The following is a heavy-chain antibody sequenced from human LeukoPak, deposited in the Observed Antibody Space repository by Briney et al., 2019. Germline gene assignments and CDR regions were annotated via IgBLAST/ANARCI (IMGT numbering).Heavy chain of an antibody. Sequence: GGSLRLSCAASGFTFSSYGIHWVRQAPGKGLEWVAFIRYDGSNKYYTDSVKGRFTISRDNAKNSLYLQMNSLRAEDTAVYYCARGDWLPLPYAFDHWGQGTLVTVSS. J-gene: IGHJ4*02. CDR2: IRYDGSNK. V-gene: IGHV3-30*02. D-gene: IGHD5-12*01. CDR3: ARGDWLPLPYAFDH. CDR1: GFTFSSYG.